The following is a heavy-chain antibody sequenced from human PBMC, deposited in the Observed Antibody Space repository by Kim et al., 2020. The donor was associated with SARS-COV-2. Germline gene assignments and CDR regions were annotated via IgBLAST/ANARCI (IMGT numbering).Heavy chain of an antibody. J-gene: IGHJ4*02. CDR3: AVAVAATGSAYFDY. CDR1: GDSISSSKW. CDR2: IYHRGIT. V-gene: IGHV4-4*02. D-gene: IGHD6-19*01. Sequence: GSLSLTCAVFGDSISSSKWWSWVRQSPGKGLEWIGEIYHRGITNYNPSLKSRVTMSLDKSKNQFSLKLNSVTAADTAVYYCAVAVAATGSAYFDYWGQGTLVTVSS.